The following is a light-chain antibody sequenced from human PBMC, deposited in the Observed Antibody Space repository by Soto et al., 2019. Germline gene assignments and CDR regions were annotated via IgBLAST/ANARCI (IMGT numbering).Light chain of an antibody. CDR3: AAWDDSLHARYV. CDR2: SNS. J-gene: IGLJ1*01. V-gene: IGLV1-44*01. Sequence: QSVLTQPPSASGTPGQRVTISCSGSSSNIATKSVNWYQQLPGTAPKLLIYSNSQRSSGVPDRLSGSNSGTSASLAIRGLQSEDEDDYYCAAWDDSLHARYVFGTGTKLTVL. CDR1: SSNIATKS.